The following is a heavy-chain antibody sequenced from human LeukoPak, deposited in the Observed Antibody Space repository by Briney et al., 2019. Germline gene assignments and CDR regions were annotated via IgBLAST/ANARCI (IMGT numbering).Heavy chain of an antibody. Sequence: VASVNVSCKASGGTFSSYAISWVRQAPGQGLEWMGRIIPIFGIANSAQKFQGRVTITADKSTSTAYMELSSLRSEDTAVYYCARERDYGGNTVPLDVWGQGTTVTVSS. CDR2: IIPIFGIA. D-gene: IGHD4-23*01. V-gene: IGHV1-69*04. J-gene: IGHJ6*02. CDR3: ARERDYGGNTVPLDV. CDR1: GGTFSSYA.